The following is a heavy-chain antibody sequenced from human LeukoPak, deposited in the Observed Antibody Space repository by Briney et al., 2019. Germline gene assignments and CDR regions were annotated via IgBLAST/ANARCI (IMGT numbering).Heavy chain of an antibody. CDR3: ARIGRGYSRGWAIDY. J-gene: IGHJ4*02. Sequence: SETLSLTCSVSGGSISSYYWTWIRQPPGKGLEWIGYISYIGSTNYNPSLKSRVTISVDTSNNQFSLKLSSVSAADTAVYYCARIGRGYSRGWAIDYWGQGTLVTVSS. CDR2: ISYIGST. D-gene: IGHD6-19*01. V-gene: IGHV4-59*01. CDR1: GGSISSYY.